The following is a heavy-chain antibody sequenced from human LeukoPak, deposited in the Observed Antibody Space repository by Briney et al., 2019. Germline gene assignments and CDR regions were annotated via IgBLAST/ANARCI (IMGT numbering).Heavy chain of an antibody. D-gene: IGHD5-18*01. V-gene: IGHV3-30*18. J-gene: IGHJ4*02. Sequence: GGSLRLSCAASGFTFSSYGMHWVPQAPGKGVEGVAVLSYDGSNKYYADYVKRPFTISRDNSKNTLYLQMNSLRAEDTAVYYCAKDRRGYSYGYCDLDYWGQGTLVTVSS. CDR1: GFTFSSYG. CDR3: AKDRRGYSYGYCDLDY. CDR2: LSYDGSNK.